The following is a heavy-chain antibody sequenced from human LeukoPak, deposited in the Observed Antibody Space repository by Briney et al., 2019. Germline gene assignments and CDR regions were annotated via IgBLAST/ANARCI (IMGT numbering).Heavy chain of an antibody. Sequence: GGSLRLSCAASGFTFSSYAMYWVRQAPGKGLEYVSAISTNGGSTYYANSVKGRFTISRDNSKNTLYLQMGSLRAEDMAVYYCARAEGGTNWGQGTLVTVSS. CDR2: ISTNGGST. CDR3: ARAEGGTN. CDR1: GFTFSSYA. J-gene: IGHJ4*02. D-gene: IGHD2-8*01. V-gene: IGHV3-64*01.